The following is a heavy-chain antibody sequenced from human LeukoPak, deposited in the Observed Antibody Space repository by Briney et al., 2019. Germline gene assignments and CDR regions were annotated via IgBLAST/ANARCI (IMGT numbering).Heavy chain of an antibody. CDR3: ATWRTAKTGFDY. CDR2: TYYSGSP. D-gene: IGHD1-1*01. CDR1: GGSISNNNYY. V-gene: IGHV4-39*01. Sequence: SETLSLTCTVSGGSISNNNYYWAWIRQPPGKGLECSGSTYYSGSPYYNPSLKSRVTISVDTSKNQFSLRLSSVTAADTAVYYCATWRTAKTGFDYWGQGTLVTVSS. J-gene: IGHJ4*02.